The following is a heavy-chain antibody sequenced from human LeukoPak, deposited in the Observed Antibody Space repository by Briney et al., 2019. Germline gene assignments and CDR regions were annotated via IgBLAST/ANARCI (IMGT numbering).Heavy chain of an antibody. Sequence: GGSLRLSCTASGFTFSTYGMHWVRQAPGKGLEWVTLISYDGSTKYYSDSVKARFSISRDNSMNTLYLQMNSLRPEDTAVYYCAKQGLVPATAGDWGQGTLVTVSS. CDR3: AKQGLVPATAGD. D-gene: IGHD2-2*01. CDR1: GFTFSTYG. V-gene: IGHV3-30*18. J-gene: IGHJ4*02. CDR2: ISYDGSTK.